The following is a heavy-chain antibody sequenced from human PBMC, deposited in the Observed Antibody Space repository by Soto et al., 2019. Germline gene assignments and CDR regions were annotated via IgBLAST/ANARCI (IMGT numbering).Heavy chain of an antibody. CDR3: ATNYYDGSGHYFIFEH. J-gene: IGHJ4*02. D-gene: IGHD3-22*01. CDR2: IIPIGGTR. Sequence: QVQLVQSGAEVKKPGSSVKVSCKASGRTFNNYAISWVRQAPGIGFEWLGVIIPIGGTREHAQKFQGRVTISADESTNTAYMELSSLRSEDTAVYYCATNYYDGSGHYFIFEHWGQGTLVTVSS. CDR1: GRTFNNYA. V-gene: IGHV1-69*01.